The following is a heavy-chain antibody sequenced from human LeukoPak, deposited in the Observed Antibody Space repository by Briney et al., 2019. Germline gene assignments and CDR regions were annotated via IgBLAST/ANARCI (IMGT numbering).Heavy chain of an antibody. CDR1: VGSVSSGSYY. Sequence: PSETLSLTCTVSVGSVSSGSYYWSWIRQPPGKGLEWIGYIYNSGSTNYNPSLKSRATISVDTSKNQFSLKLSSVTAADTAVYYCARQAGGSGSLTDYWGQGTLVSVSS. J-gene: IGHJ4*02. D-gene: IGHD3-10*01. CDR3: ARQAGGSGSLTDY. CDR2: IYNSGST. V-gene: IGHV4-61*01.